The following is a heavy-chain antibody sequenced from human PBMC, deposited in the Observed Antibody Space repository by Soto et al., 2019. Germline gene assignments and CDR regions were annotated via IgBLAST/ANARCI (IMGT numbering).Heavy chain of an antibody. V-gene: IGHV1-69*01. CDR3: ARSQGSSTSLEIYDYYYYGIDV. J-gene: IGHJ6*02. CDR1: GGTFGSYA. D-gene: IGHD2-2*01. Sequence: QVQLVQSGAEVKKPGSSVKVSCKASGGTFGSYAISWVRQAPGQGLEWMGGIIPIPGTANYAQKFQGRVTIAADESTSTAYMELSSLRSEDTAVYYCARSQGSSTSLEIYDYYYYGIDVWGQGTTVTVSS. CDR2: IIPIPGTA.